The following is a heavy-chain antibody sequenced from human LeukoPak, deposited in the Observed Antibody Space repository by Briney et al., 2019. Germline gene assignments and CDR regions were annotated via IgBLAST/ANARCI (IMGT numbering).Heavy chain of an antibody. CDR3: ARHLLPSYSSGPHLNDY. CDR1: GGSISNNNYY. D-gene: IGHD6-19*01. CDR2: IYYSGST. V-gene: IGHV4-39*01. Sequence: SETLSLTCTVSGGSISNNNYYWGWIRQPPGKGLEWIGNIYYSGSTHYNPSLKSRVTISVDTSKNQFSLKLSSVTAADTAVYYCARHLLPSYSSGPHLNDYWGQGTLVTASS. J-gene: IGHJ4*02.